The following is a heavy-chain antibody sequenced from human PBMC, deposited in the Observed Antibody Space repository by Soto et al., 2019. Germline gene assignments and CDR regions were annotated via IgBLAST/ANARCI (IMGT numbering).Heavy chain of an antibody. J-gene: IGHJ6*02. CDR3: ARGYDFSPPYGMDV. Sequence: EASVKVSCKASGGTFSSYAISWVRQAPGQGLEWMGGIIPIFGTANYAQKFQGRVTITADESTSTAYMELSSLRSEDTAVYYCARGYDFSPPYGMDVWGQGTTVTVSS. V-gene: IGHV1-69*13. CDR2: IIPIFGTA. D-gene: IGHD3-3*01. CDR1: GGTFSSYA.